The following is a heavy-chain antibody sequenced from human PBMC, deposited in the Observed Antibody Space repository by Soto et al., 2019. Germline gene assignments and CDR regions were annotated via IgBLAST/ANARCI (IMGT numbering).Heavy chain of an antibody. CDR1: GGSISSYY. CDR2: IYYSGST. D-gene: IGHD6-19*01. V-gene: IGHV4-59*01. CDR3: AKSSGWYYDY. Sequence: SETLSLTXTVSGGSISSYYWSWIRQPPGKGLEWIGYIYYSGSTNYNPSLKSRVTISVDTSKNQFSLKLSSVTAADTAVYYCAKSSGWYYDYWGQGTLVTVSS. J-gene: IGHJ4*01.